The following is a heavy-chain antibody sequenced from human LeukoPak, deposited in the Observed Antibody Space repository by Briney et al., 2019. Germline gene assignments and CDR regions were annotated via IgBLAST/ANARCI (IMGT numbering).Heavy chain of an antibody. J-gene: IGHJ6*02. CDR1: GFTFSSYS. CDR2: FSSSSSYI. D-gene: IGHD6-6*01. V-gene: IGHV3-21*01. CDR3: ASSYSSSLGFYYGMDV. Sequence: GGPLRLSCAASGFTFSSYSMNWVRQSPGKGLEGVSSFSSSSSYIYYADSVKGRFTISRDNAKNSLYLQMNSLRVEDAAVYSCASSYSSSLGFYYGMDVWGQGTTVTVSS.